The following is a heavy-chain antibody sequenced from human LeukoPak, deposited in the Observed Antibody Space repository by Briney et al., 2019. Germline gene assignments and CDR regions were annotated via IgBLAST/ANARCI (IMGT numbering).Heavy chain of an antibody. J-gene: IGHJ4*02. D-gene: IGHD6-13*01. CDR2: ISSSGSYK. CDR1: GFTVSSNY. Sequence: GGSLRLSCAASGFTVSSNYMSWVRQAPGKGLEWVSSISSSGSYKYYADSVKGRFTISRDNAKNSLYLQMNSLRAEDTAVYYCARKRDNSSNPFDYWGQGTLVTVSS. V-gene: IGHV3-21*01. CDR3: ARKRDNSSNPFDY.